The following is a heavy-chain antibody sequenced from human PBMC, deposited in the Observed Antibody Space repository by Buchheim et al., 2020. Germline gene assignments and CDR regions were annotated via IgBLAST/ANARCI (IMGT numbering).Heavy chain of an antibody. CDR1: GFTFSSYW. CDR2: IKQDGSEK. CDR3: ARGVGTGYYHYYYYGIDV. Sequence: EVQLVESGGGLVQPGGSLRLSCAASGFTFSSYWMSWVRQAPGKGLEWVANIKQDGSEKYYVDSVKGRFTISRDNAKNSLYLQMNSLRAEDTAVYYCARGVGTGYYHYYYYGIDVWGQGTT. V-gene: IGHV3-7*01. J-gene: IGHJ6*02. D-gene: IGHD3/OR15-3a*01.